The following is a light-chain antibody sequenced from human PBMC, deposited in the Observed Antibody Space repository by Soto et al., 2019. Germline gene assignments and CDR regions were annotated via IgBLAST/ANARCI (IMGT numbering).Light chain of an antibody. CDR2: EVS. Sequence: QSALTQPASVSGSPGQSITISCTGTSSDVGSYNLVSWYQQHPGKAPKLMIYEVSKRPSGVSNRFSGYKSGNTASRTISGLQAEDEADYYCCSYAGSSTVVFGGGTKLTVL. CDR3: CSYAGSSTVV. J-gene: IGLJ2*01. V-gene: IGLV2-23*02. CDR1: SSDVGSYNL.